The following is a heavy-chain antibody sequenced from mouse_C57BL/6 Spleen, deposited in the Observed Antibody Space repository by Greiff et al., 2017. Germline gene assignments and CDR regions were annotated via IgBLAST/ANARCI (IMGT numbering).Heavy chain of an antibody. Sequence: VQLQQSGAELVRPGTSVKVSCKASGYAFTNYLIEWVKQRPGQGLEWIGVINPGSGGTNYNEKFKGKATLTADKSSSTAYMQLSSLTSEDSAVYFCAREEIAMDYWGQGTSVTVSS. V-gene: IGHV1-54*01. CDR3: AREEIAMDY. CDR2: INPGSGGT. J-gene: IGHJ4*01. CDR1: GYAFTNYL.